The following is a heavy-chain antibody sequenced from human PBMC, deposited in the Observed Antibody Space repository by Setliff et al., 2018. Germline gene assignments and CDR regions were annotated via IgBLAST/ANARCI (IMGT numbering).Heavy chain of an antibody. V-gene: IGHV4-4*02. D-gene: IGHD1-1*01. J-gene: IGHJ4*02. CDR3: ARGVRTGHLDS. CDR2: INQSGTT. Sequence: SETLSLTCAVSGDSISNDYWWSWVRRPPERELEWIGEINQSGTTNYNPPLKGRATISVDNSKNQFSLNLNSVTVADTAVYFCARGVRTGHLDSWGQGTLVTVSS. CDR1: GDSISNDYW.